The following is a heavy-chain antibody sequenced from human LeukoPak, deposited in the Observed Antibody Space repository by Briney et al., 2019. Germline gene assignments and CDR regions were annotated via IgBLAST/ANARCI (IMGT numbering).Heavy chain of an antibody. Sequence: SETLSLTCTVSGGSISSSSYYWGWIRQPPGKGLEWIGSIYYSGSTYYNPSLKSRVTISVDTSKNQFSLKLSSVTAADTAVYYCASGYCSGGSCPLDYWGQGTLVTVSS. V-gene: IGHV4-39*07. CDR1: GGSISSSSYY. J-gene: IGHJ4*02. CDR3: ASGYCSGGSCPLDY. CDR2: IYYSGST. D-gene: IGHD2-15*01.